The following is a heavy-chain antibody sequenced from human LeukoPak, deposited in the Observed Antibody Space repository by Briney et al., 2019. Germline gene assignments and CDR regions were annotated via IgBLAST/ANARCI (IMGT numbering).Heavy chain of an antibody. Sequence: GGSLRLSCAASGFTFSTYNMNWVRQAPGKGLEWVSSITSSSSYTFYADSVKGRFTISRDNAKNSLYLQMNSLRDEDTAIYYCARDPYNGNYGDSYYYYMDVWGKGTTVTISS. CDR1: GFTFSTYN. J-gene: IGHJ6*03. CDR2: ITSSSSYT. D-gene: IGHD1-26*01. V-gene: IGHV3-21*01. CDR3: ARDPYNGNYGDSYYYYMDV.